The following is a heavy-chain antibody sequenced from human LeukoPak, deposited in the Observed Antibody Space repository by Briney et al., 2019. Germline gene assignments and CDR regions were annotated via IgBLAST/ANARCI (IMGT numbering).Heavy chain of an antibody. J-gene: IGHJ5*02. Sequence: SETLSLTCAVSGDSISSGYYSWSWIRPPSGKGLEWNGYIFHSGHSFYNPSLKSRITISVDKSKNQFSLRLTSVTAADTAVYYCARELWFVNAPGSWFDPWGQGTLVTVSS. CDR2: IFHSGHS. V-gene: IGHV4-30-2*01. D-gene: IGHD3-10*01. CDR3: ARELWFVNAPGSWFDP. CDR1: GDSISSGYYS.